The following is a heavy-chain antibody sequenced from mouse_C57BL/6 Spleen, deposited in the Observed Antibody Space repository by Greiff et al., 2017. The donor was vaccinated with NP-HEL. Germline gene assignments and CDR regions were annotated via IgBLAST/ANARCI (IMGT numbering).Heavy chain of an antibody. Sequence: EVQLVESGPGLVKPSQSLSLTCSVTGYSITSGYYWNWIRQFPGNKLEWMGYISYDGSNNYNPSLKNRISITRDTSKNQFFLKLNSVTTEDTATYYCASFYYSNHWYFDVWGTGTTVTVSS. CDR2: ISYDGSN. CDR3: ASFYYSNHWYFDV. CDR1: GYSITSGYY. D-gene: IGHD2-5*01. J-gene: IGHJ1*03. V-gene: IGHV3-6*01.